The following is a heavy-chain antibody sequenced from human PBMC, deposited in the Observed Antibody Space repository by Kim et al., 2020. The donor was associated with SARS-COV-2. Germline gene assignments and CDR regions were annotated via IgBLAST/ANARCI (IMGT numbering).Heavy chain of an antibody. J-gene: IGHJ4*02. D-gene: IGHD2-2*01. Sequence: SETLSLTCAVYGGSFSGYYWSWIRQPPGKGLEWIGEINHSGSTNYNPSHKSRVTISVDTSKNQFSLKLSSVTAADTAVYYCARRWNTMPSDYWGQGTLVTVSS. CDR1: GGSFSGYY. CDR2: INHSGST. V-gene: IGHV4-34*01. CDR3: ARRWNTMPSDY.